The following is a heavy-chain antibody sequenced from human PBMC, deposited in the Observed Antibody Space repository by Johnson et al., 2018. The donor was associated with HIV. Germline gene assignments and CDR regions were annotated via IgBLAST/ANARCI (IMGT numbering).Heavy chain of an antibody. D-gene: IGHD2-21*02. CDR2: INWNGGST. V-gene: IGHV3-20*04. CDR3: ARGGGGTVVVTIGGAFDI. J-gene: IGHJ3*02. CDR1: GFTFDDYG. Sequence: VQLVESGGGVVRPGGSLRLSCAASGFTFDDYGMSWVRQAPGKGLEWVSGINWNGGSTGYADSVKGRFTISRDNSKNTLYLQMNSLRAEDTAVYYCARGGGGTVVVTIGGAFDIWGQGTMVTVSS.